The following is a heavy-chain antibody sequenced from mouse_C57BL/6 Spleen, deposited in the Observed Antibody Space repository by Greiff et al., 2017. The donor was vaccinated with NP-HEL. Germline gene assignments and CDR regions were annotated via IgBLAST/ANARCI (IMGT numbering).Heavy chain of an antibody. CDR3: ARSAYYSNCGVFAD. J-gene: IGHJ3*01. Sequence: QVQLQQPGAELVKPGASVKLSCKASGYTFTSYWMHWVKQRPGQGLEWIGMIHPNSGSTNYNEKFKSKATLTVDKSSSTAYMQLSSLTSEDSAVYYCARSAYYSNCGVFADWGQGTLVTVSA. D-gene: IGHD2-5*01. V-gene: IGHV1-64*01. CDR2: IHPNSGST. CDR1: GYTFTSYW.